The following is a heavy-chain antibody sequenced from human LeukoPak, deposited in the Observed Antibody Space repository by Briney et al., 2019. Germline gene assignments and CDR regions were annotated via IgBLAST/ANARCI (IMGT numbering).Heavy chain of an antibody. CDR1: GFTFSSYG. D-gene: IGHD3-10*01. Sequence: PGGSLRLSCAASGFTFSSYGMHWVRQAPGKGLEGVAVICYDGSNKYYADSVKGRFTISRDNSKNTLYLQMNSLRAEDTAVYYCARSGSGGSGSYYASGYYGMDVWGKGTTVTVSS. V-gene: IGHV3-33*01. CDR2: ICYDGSNK. CDR3: ARSGSGGSGSYYASGYYGMDV. J-gene: IGHJ6*04.